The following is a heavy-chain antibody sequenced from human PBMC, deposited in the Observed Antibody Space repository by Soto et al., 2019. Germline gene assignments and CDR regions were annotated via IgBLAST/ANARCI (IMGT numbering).Heavy chain of an antibody. D-gene: IGHD3-3*01. J-gene: IGHJ4*02. CDR2: ISSSGSTI. CDR3: ARGDFWSGSEQFDY. CDR1: GFTFSSYE. V-gene: IGHV3-48*03. Sequence: GGSLRLSCAASGFTFSSYEMNWVRQAPGKGLEWVSYISSSGSTIYYADSVKGRFTISRDNAKNSLYLQMNSLRAEDTAVYYCARGDFWSGSEQFDYWGQGTLVTVSS.